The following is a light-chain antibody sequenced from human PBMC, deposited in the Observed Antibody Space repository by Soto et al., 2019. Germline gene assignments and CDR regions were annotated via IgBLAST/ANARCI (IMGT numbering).Light chain of an antibody. V-gene: IGKV3-15*01. CDR1: QSVSTN. J-gene: IGKJ5*01. CDR3: QQRNIWPPVT. CDR2: GAS. Sequence: EIVMTQSPATLSVSPGERTTLSCRASQSVSTNLAWYQQKPGQAPRLLIYGASTRATGIPARFTGSGSGTEFTLNISSLEPEDSAIYYCQQRNIWPPVTFGQGTRLEIK.